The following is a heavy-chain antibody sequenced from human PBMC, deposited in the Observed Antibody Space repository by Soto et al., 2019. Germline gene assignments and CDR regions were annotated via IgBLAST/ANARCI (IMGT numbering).Heavy chain of an antibody. CDR1: RGSFSASG. CDR3: VRSGYSYGPNMD. D-gene: IGHD5-18*01. V-gene: IGHV1-69*01. J-gene: IGHJ4*02. Sequence: LVQSGAAVKKPGSSVKVSCRAGRGSFSASGFSWVRQAPGQGLEWVGGFIPIFGTANYAQKFQDRVTMTADESTSTVYMELRSLRSEDTALYYCVRSGYSYGPNMDWGQGTLVTVST. CDR2: FIPIFGTA.